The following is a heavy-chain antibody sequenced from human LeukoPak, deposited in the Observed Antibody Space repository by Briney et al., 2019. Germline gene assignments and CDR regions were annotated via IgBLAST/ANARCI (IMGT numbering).Heavy chain of an antibody. V-gene: IGHV3-33*01. CDR1: GFTFSSYG. J-gene: IGHJ4*02. CDR3: TREMTPSGYDLDY. D-gene: IGHD5-12*01. Sequence: GGSLRLSCAASGFTFSSYGMHWVRQAPGKGLEWVAVIWYDGSNKYYADSVKGRFTISRDNSKNTLYLQMNSLRAEDTAVYYCTREMTPSGYDLDYWGQGTLVTVSS. CDR2: IWYDGSNK.